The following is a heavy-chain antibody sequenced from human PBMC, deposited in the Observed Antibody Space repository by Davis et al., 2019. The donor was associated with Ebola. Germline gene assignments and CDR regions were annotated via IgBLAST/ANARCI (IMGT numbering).Heavy chain of an antibody. Sequence: MPSETLSLTCTVFGGSVRSSRHYCGRIRQPPGKGLEWIGRLYYSGSTYYNPSLKSRVSISVDTSKNQFSVTLTSVTAADTAMYCCVRSWDGDYHVDYWGQGTPVTVSS. CDR1: GGSVRSSRHY. CDR2: LYYSGST. J-gene: IGHJ4*02. D-gene: IGHD4-17*01. V-gene: IGHV4-39*01. CDR3: VRSWDGDYHVDY.